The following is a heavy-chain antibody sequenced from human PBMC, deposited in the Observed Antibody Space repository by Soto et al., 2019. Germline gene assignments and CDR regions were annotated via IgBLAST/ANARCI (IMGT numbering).Heavy chain of an antibody. V-gene: IGHV3-7*03. CDR3: ARGTAGCYTGHCWFDP. D-gene: IGHD2-2*02. CDR1: GFTFSNYW. CDR2: TKQDGNEK. Sequence: QTGGSLRLSCAASGFTFSNYWMSWVRQAPGKGLEWVANTKQDGNEKYYVDSVKGRFTISRDNAKNSLYLQMNSLRAEDTAVYYCARGTAGCYTGHCWFDPWGQGTLVTVSS. J-gene: IGHJ5*02.